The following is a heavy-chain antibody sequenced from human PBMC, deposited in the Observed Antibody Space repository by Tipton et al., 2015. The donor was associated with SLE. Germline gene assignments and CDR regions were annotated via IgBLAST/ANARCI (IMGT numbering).Heavy chain of an antibody. V-gene: IGHV3-7*01. CDR3: VREYQGRFYVNGAFDM. D-gene: IGHD1-26*01. CDR1: RLSISNNW. Sequence: SLRLSCAASRLSISNNWMSWVRQAPGKGLEWVAHINQDGSERYYVDSVKGRFTIYRDNAKSSLYLQMNSLRAEDMAVYYCVREYQGRFYVNGAFDMWGQGTMVTVSS. J-gene: IGHJ3*02. CDR2: INQDGSER.